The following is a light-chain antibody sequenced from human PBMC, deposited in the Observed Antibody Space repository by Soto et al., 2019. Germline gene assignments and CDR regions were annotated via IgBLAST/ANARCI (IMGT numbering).Light chain of an antibody. J-gene: IGKJ3*01. CDR1: QGIRND. CDR3: LQDYNYPFT. Sequence: AIQMTQSPSSLSASVGDRVTITCRASQGIRNDLGWYQEKPGKAPKLLIYGASNLQSGFPSMFSGSGSGTDFTLTISSLQPEDFATYYCLQDYNYPFTFGPGTKVDI. V-gene: IGKV1-6*01. CDR2: GAS.